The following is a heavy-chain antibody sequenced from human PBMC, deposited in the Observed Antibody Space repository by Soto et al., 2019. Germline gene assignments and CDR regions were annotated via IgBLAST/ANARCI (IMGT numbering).Heavy chain of an antibody. V-gene: IGHV4-59*08. CDR3: ARHGGYCSGTSCSTMDV. J-gene: IGHJ6*03. CDR1: GGSIISYY. D-gene: IGHD2-2*01. Sequence: KTSETLSLTCTVSGGSIISYYWSWIRQPPGKGLEWIGYIYYSGSTNYNPSLESRVTISVDTSKNQFSLKLSSVTAADTAVYYCARHGGYCSGTSCSTMDVWGKGTTVTVSS. CDR2: IYYSGST.